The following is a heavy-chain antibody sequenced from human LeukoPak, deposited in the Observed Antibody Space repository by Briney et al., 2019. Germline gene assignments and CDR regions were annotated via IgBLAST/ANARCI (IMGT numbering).Heavy chain of an antibody. D-gene: IGHD1-26*01. V-gene: IGHV3-23*01. CDR3: ARDGYSGSYYRLYYFFMDV. Sequence: GGSLRLSCAGSGFTFSHYSMNWVRQAPGKGLEWVSSISGSGDNMDYADSVKGRFTISRDNSENTLYLQMNSLRGEDTAVYYCARDGYSGSYYRLYYFFMDVWGKGTTVTVSS. CDR1: GFTFSHYS. J-gene: IGHJ6*03. CDR2: ISGSGDNM.